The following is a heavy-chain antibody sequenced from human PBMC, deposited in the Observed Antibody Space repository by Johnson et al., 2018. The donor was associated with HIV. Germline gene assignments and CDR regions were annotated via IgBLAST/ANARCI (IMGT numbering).Heavy chain of an antibody. J-gene: IGHJ3*01. Sequence: VQLVESGGGLVKPGGSLRVSCAASGFSFSNAWMSWVRQAPGKGLEWVSGINWNGGSTGYADTVKGRFTISRDNTKESLYLQMNNLRAEDTAVYYCARAQAWGQGTMVTVSS. V-gene: IGHV3-20*04. CDR2: INWNGGST. CDR1: GFSFSNAW. CDR3: ARAQA.